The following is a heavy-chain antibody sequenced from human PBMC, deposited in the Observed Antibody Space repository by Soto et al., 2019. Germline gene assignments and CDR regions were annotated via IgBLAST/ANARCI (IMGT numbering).Heavy chain of an antibody. D-gene: IGHD3-22*01. J-gene: IGHJ4*02. CDR3: ARVHDSSGWGEYYFEY. V-gene: IGHV3-21*01. Sequence: WLSXRLSCSSSVFTLISYSMNWFRHAPGKGLEFVSSISSSSSYIYYADSVKGRFTISRDNAKNSLYLQMNSLRAEDTAVYYCARVHDSSGWGEYYFEYRGQRTLVTVYS. CDR2: ISSSSSYI. CDR1: VFTLISYS.